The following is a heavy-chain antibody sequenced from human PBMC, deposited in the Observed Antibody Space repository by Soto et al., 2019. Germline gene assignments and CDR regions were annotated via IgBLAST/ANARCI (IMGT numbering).Heavy chain of an antibody. CDR2: IYPGDPDT. V-gene: IGHV5-51*01. D-gene: IGHD1-1*01. CDR3: ARESELNSNAFDI. Sequence: PGESLKISCKGSGYSFTSYWIGWVRQMPGKGLEWMGIIYPGDPDTRYSPSFQGQVTISADKSISTAYLQWSSLKASDTAMYYCARESELNSNAFDIWGQGTMVTVSS. J-gene: IGHJ3*02. CDR1: GYSFTSYW.